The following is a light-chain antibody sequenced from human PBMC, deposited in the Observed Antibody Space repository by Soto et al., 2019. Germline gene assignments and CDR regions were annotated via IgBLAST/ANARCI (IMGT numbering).Light chain of an antibody. V-gene: IGLV1-40*01. J-gene: IGLJ2*01. CDR1: SSNIGANYD. Sequence: QSVLTQPTSVSGAPGQTVTISCTGSSSNIGANYDVTWYQQLPGTAPKVLIYGNTNRPSGVPDRFAASKSGTSASLAITGRQAEDEADYYCQAHDTKLDSVVFGGGTKLTVL. CDR3: QAHDTKLDSVV. CDR2: GNT.